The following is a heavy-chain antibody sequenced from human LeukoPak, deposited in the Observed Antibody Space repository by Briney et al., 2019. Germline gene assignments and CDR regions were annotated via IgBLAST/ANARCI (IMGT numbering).Heavy chain of an antibody. J-gene: IGHJ6*02. Sequence: ASVKVSCKASGFTFTTSAVQWVQQARGQRLEWIGWIVVGSGNTNYAQKFQERVTITRDMSTSTAYMDLSSQRSEDTAVYYCAAASNYYDRSNYYSYAMDVWGQGTTVTVSS. CDR2: IVVGSGNT. V-gene: IGHV1-58*01. CDR1: GFTFTTSA. D-gene: IGHD3-22*01. CDR3: AAASNYYDRSNYYSYAMDV.